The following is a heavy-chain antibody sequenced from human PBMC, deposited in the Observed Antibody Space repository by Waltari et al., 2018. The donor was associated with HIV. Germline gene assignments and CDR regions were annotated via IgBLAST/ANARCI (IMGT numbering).Heavy chain of an antibody. CDR3: ARGNLGELSLVGGALH. V-gene: IGHV4-31*03. Sequence: QAQLQESGPGLVKPSQTLYLTCTVPGGSISSGGYYWSWIRQHPVKGLEWIGYIYYSGSTYYNPSLKSRVTISVDTSKNQFSLKLSSVTAADTAVYYCARGNLGELSLVGGALHWGQGTLVTVSS. J-gene: IGHJ4*02. CDR2: IYYSGST. CDR1: GGSISSGGYY. D-gene: IGHD3-16*02.